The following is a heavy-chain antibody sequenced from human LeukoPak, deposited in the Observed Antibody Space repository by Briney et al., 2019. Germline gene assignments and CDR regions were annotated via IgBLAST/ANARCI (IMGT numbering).Heavy chain of an antibody. CDR1: GFTLSGHW. Sequence: GGSLRLSCAASGFTLSGHWMSWVRQAPGKGLEWVAKIKPDGSEEYYVDSVKGRFTISRDNTKNSLYLQMNSLRAEDTAVYYCTRDVWFSFDYWGQGTLVTVSS. CDR3: TRDVWFSFDY. CDR2: IKPDGSEE. V-gene: IGHV3-7*01. J-gene: IGHJ4*02. D-gene: IGHD3-10*01.